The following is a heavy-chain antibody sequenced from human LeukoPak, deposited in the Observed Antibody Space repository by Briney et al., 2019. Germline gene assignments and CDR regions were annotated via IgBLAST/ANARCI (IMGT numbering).Heavy chain of an antibody. V-gene: IGHV5-51*01. Sequence: GESLKISCKGSGYSFTNYWIGWVRQMPGKGLEWMGIIYPGDSDTRYSPSFQGQVTISADKSINTAYLQWSSLKASDTAMYYCARRTGSYYPSFDYWGQGTLVTVSS. CDR1: GYSFTNYW. D-gene: IGHD1-26*01. J-gene: IGHJ4*02. CDR3: ARRTGSYYPSFDY. CDR2: IYPGDSDT.